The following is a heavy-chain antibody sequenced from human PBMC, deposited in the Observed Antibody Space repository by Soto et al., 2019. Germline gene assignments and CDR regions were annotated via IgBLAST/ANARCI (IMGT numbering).Heavy chain of an antibody. CDR3: VKDHGTAMVRGCLAS. D-gene: IGHD3-10*01. Sequence: EVQLEESGGNLVQPGGSLRLSCSASGFTFSSFAMHWVRQAPGKGLEYISSISDTGGYTPYADSVKGRVTSSRDNSKNTLYLQMSSLRPDDTAVYYCVKDHGTAMVRGCLASWGQGALVTVSS. CDR1: GFTFSSFA. J-gene: IGHJ4*02. CDR2: ISDTGGYT. V-gene: IGHV3-64D*06.